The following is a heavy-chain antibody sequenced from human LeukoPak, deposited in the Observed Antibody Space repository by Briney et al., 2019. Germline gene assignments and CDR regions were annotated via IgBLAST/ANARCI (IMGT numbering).Heavy chain of an antibody. V-gene: IGHV3-33*01. D-gene: IGHD2-21*02. CDR3: ARERAPFDCLDY. Sequence: GGSLRLSCAASGFTLSNSGMQWVRQAPGKGLEWVAVLWANGFNQYYSDSVRGRFTFSRDNSKNTLYLQMNSLRVEDTAVYYCARERAPFDCLDYWGQGALVSVSS. CDR2: LWANGFNQ. J-gene: IGHJ4*02. CDR1: GFTLSNSG.